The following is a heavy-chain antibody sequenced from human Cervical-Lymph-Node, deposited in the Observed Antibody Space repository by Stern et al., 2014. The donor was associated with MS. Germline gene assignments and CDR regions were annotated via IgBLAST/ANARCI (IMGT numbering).Heavy chain of an antibody. CDR2: ISSSSSYT. CDR3: ASFGEVAATRPPQDY. V-gene: IGHV3-11*06. J-gene: IGHJ4*02. D-gene: IGHD2-15*01. CDR1: GFNFSDYY. Sequence: VQLVESGGGLVKPGGSLRLSCAASGFNFSDYYMSWIRQAPGKGLERVSYISSSSSYTNYADSVKGRFTISRDNAKNSLYLQINSLRAEDTAVYYCASFGEVAATRPPQDYWGQGTLVTVSS.